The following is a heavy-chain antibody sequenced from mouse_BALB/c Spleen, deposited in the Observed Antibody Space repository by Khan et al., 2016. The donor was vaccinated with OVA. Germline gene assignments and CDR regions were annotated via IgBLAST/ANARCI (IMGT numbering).Heavy chain of an antibody. CDR1: GYTFTSYW. J-gene: IGHJ3*01. CDR3: GRREKYGYDPSWFAY. V-gene: IGHV1-52*01. D-gene: IGHD2-2*01. Sequence: QVQLQQPGAELVRPGASVKLSCKASGYTFTSYWMNWVRQRPKQGLEWMGKINPSDSESHYNQMFNDKATLTVDKSSGTAYMQLSSLTSEDSAVYYCGRREKYGYDPSWFAYWGQGTLVTVSA. CDR2: INPSDSES.